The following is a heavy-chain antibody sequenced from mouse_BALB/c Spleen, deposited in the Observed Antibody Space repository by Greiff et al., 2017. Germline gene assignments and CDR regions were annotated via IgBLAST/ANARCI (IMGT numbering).Heavy chain of an antibody. CDR1: GFSLTGYG. CDR2: IWGDGST. V-gene: IGHV2-6-7*01. Sequence: VKLVESGPGLVAPSQSLSITCTVSGFSLTGYGVNWVRQPPGKGLEWLGMIWGDGSTDYNSALKSRLSISKDNSKSQVFLKMNSLQTDDTARYYCARSYGYDGYYYAMDYWGQGTSVTVSS. D-gene: IGHD2-2*01. CDR3: ARSYGYDGYYYAMDY. J-gene: IGHJ4*01.